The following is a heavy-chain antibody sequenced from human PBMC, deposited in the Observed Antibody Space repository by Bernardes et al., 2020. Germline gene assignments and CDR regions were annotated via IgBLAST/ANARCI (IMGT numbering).Heavy chain of an antibody. V-gene: IGHV3-23*01. CDR3: AKGAITMVRGVIKHNYYYMDV. Sequence: VGSLRLSCAASGFTFINYAMTWVRQAPGKGLEWVSGISGSGGSTNYADSVRGRFTISRENSKNTLYLHMNSLRAEDTAVYYCAKGAITMVRGVIKHNYYYMDVWGKGTTVTVSS. J-gene: IGHJ6*03. CDR2: ISGSGGST. D-gene: IGHD3-10*01. CDR1: GFTFINYA.